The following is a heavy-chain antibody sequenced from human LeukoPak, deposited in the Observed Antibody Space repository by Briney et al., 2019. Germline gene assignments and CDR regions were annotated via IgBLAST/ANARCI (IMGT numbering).Heavy chain of an antibody. Sequence: PSETLSLTCTVSGGSISSYYWSWIRQPPGKGLEWIGYIYYSGSTNYNPSLKSRVTISVDTSKNQFSLKLSSVTAADTAVYYCARVVGFDDSTQFDYWGQGTLVTVSS. J-gene: IGHJ4*02. V-gene: IGHV4-59*01. CDR2: IYYSGST. D-gene: IGHD3-22*01. CDR1: GGSISSYY. CDR3: ARVVGFDDSTQFDY.